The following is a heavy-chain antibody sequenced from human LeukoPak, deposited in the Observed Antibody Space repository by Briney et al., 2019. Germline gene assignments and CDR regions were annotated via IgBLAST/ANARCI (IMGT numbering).Heavy chain of an antibody. CDR3: ARDWASTYYYDSSGDRFDY. Sequence: GGSLTLSCEASGFTFGSYEMTWVRQAPGKGLEWLSYISTSGSIIVYADSVRGRFTVSRDNAKNSLYLQMNSLRVDDTAIYYCARDWASTYYYDSSGDRFDYWGQGTLVTVSS. V-gene: IGHV3-48*03. CDR2: ISTSGSII. CDR1: GFTFGSYE. D-gene: IGHD3-22*01. J-gene: IGHJ4*02.